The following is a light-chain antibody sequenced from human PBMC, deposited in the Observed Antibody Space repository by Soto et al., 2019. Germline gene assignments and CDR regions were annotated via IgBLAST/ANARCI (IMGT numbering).Light chain of an antibody. CDR3: HQYNSWPRGT. V-gene: IGKV3-15*01. Sequence: EIVMTQSPATLSVSPGERDTLSCRASQSVDSNLAWYQQKPGQAPRLLIYGASTRATGIPARFSGSGSGTEFTLTISSLQSEDFAVYYCHQYNSWPRGTFGPGTKVEIK. CDR1: QSVDSN. J-gene: IGKJ3*01. CDR2: GAS.